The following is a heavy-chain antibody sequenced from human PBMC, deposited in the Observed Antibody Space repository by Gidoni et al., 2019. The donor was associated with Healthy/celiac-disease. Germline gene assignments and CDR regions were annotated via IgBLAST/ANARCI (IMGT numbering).Heavy chain of an antibody. V-gene: IGHV3-23*01. CDR2: ISGSGGST. Sequence: EVQLLESGGGLVQPGGSLRLSWAAAGFTFSSYAMSWVRQAPGKGLEWVSAISGSGGSTSYAASVKGRFTISRDNSKNTLYLQMNSLRAEDTAVYYCAKDTGIVVATDDAFDIWGQGTMVTVSS. J-gene: IGHJ3*02. CDR3: AKDTGIVVATDDAFDI. CDR1: GFTFSSYA. D-gene: IGHD1-26*01.